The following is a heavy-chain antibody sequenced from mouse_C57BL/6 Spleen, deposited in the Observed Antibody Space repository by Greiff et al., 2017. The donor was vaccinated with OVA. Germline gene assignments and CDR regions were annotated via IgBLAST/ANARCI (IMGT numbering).Heavy chain of an antibody. CDR1: GYTFTDYE. J-gene: IGHJ2*01. CDR3: TRSYGSSSYYFGC. V-gene: IGHV1-15*01. Sequence: QVQLQQPGAELVRPGASVTLSCKASGYTFTDYEMHWVKQTPVHGLEWIGAIDPETGGTAYNQKFKGKAILTADKSSSTAYMELRSLTSEDSAVYYCTRSYGSSSYYFGCWGQGTTLTVSS. D-gene: IGHD1-1*01. CDR2: IDPETGGT.